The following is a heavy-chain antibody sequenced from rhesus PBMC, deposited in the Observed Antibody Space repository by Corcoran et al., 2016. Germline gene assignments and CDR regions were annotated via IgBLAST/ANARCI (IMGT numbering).Heavy chain of an antibody. J-gene: IGHJ4*01. D-gene: IGHD1-26*01. CDR3: ARRATGTTAGFDY. V-gene: IGHV4-73*01. CDR2: IDGNSASP. Sequence: QVKLQQWGEGLVKPSETLSLTCAVYGGSISGYYWSWIRQLPGKGLEWIGNIDGNSASPNSNPSLKNRVTISKDTSKNQFSLKLSSVTAADTAVYYCARRATGTTAGFDYWGQGVLVTVSS. CDR1: GGSISGYY.